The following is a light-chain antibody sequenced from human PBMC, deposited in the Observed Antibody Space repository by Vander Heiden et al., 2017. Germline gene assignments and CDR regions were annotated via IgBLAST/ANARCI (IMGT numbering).Light chain of an antibody. CDR2: EVS. CDR3: CSYTRSSSAI. J-gene: IGLJ2*01. Sequence: GSPGQSITISCTGTSSDVGGYNYVSWYQQRPGKAPKLMIYEVSNRPSRVSSRFSGSKSGNTASLTTSGLQADDEADYYCCSYTRSSSAIFGGGTRLTVL. CDR1: SSDVGGYNY. V-gene: IGLV2-14*01.